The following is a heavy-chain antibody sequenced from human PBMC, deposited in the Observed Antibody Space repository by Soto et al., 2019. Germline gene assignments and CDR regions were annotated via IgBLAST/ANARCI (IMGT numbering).Heavy chain of an antibody. CDR1: GGTFSSYA. Sequence: SVKVSCKASGGTFSSYAISWVRQAPGQGLEWMGGIIPIFGTANYAQKFQGRVTITADESTSTAYMELSSLRSEDTAVYYCARSNLRSGYYMVYFDYWGQGTLVTVSS. J-gene: IGHJ4*02. D-gene: IGHD3-3*01. V-gene: IGHV1-69*13. CDR3: ARSNLRSGYYMVYFDY. CDR2: IIPIFGTA.